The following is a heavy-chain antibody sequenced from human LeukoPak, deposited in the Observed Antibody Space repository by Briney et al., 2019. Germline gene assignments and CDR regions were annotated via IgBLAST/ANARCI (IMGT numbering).Heavy chain of an antibody. V-gene: IGHV3-53*01. CDR1: GFTVSSNY. CDR3: ARGMADYYDSSGYGEDYFDY. Sequence: GGSLRLSCAASGFTVSSNYMSWVRQAPGKGLEWVPVIYSGGSTYYADSVKGRFTISRDNSKNTLYLQMNSLRAEDMAVYYCARGMADYYDSSGYGEDYFDYWGQGTLVTVSS. J-gene: IGHJ4*02. D-gene: IGHD3-22*01. CDR2: IYSGGST.